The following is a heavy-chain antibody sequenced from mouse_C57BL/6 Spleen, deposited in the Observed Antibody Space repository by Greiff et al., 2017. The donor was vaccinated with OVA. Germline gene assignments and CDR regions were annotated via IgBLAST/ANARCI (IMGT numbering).Heavy chain of an antibody. D-gene: IGHD2-2*01. CDR2: INPNNGGT. CDR1: GYTFTDYN. V-gene: IGHV1-18*01. J-gene: IGHJ3*01. CDR3: ARKGHGYDEWFAY. Sequence: VQLKQSGPELVKPGASVKIPCKASGYTFTDYNMDWVKQSHGKSLEWIGDINPNNGGTIYNQKFKGKATLTVDKSSSTAYMELRSLTSEDTAVYYCARKGHGYDEWFAYWGQGTLVTVSA.